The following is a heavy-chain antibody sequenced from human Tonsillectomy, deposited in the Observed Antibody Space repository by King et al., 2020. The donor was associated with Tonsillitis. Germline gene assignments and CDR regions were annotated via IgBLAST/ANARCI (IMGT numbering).Heavy chain of an antibody. CDR3: ARHGIVGPIGYFDL. J-gene: IGHJ2*01. V-gene: IGHV4-4*07. CDR2: IYTSGST. Sequence: VQLQESGPGLVKPSETLSLTCTVSGGSISTSYWSWIRQPAGKGLEGIGRIYTSGSTNYNPSLKSRVTMSVDTSKNQVSLKLSSVTAADTAVYHCARHGIVGPIGYFDLWGRGTLVTVSS. CDR1: GGSISTSY. D-gene: IGHD1-26*01.